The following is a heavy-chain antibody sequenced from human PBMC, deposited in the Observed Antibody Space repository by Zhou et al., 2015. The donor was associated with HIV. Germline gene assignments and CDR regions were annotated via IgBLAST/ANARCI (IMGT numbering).Heavy chain of an antibody. CDR3: ARDNSNWVAWLDC. CDR1: GYTFTGYY. Sequence: QVQLVQSGAEVKKPGASVKVSCKASGYTFTGYYIHWVRQAPGQGLEWMGWINPNSGGANYAQKFQGRVTMTRDTSINTAYMELNRLRSDDTAVYYCARDNSNWVAWLDCWGQGTLVTVSS. J-gene: IGHJ4*02. CDR2: INPNSGGA. V-gene: IGHV1-2*02. D-gene: IGHD4-11*01.